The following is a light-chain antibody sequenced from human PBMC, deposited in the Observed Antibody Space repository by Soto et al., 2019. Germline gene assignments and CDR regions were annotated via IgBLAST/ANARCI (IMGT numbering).Light chain of an antibody. J-gene: IGKJ1*01. CDR1: QGISNY. CDR3: QKYNNAPRT. Sequence: DIQMTQSPSSLSASVGDTVTITCRASQGISNYLAWYQQKPGQVPNLLIYAASTLQSGLPSRFSGSGSGTDFTHTISSLRPEDVATYYGQKYNNAPRTFGQGTKVEI. V-gene: IGKV1-27*01. CDR2: AAS.